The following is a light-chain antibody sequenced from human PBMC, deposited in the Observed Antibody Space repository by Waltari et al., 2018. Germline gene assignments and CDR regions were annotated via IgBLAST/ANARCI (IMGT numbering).Light chain of an antibody. CDR1: QSVSTN. CDR3: QQYNDWPRT. J-gene: IGKJ2*01. V-gene: IGKV3-15*01. CDR2: SAS. Sequence: EIVMTQSTVTLSVSRGERAMLSCKASQSVSTNLAWYRQRPGHSPKLLMYSASTRASGLPARFSGSGSGTEFTLTISSLHSEDFAVYYCQQYNDWPRTFGQRTKLEI.